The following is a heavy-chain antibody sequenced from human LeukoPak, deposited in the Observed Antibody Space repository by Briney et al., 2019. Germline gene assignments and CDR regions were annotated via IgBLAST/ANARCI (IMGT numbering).Heavy chain of an antibody. D-gene: IGHD5-12*01. J-gene: IGHJ4*02. V-gene: IGHV3-74*03. Sequence: GGSLRLSCAASGFTFSRYWMTWVRQAPGKGLVWVSRINSDGSGTEYADSVKGRFTISRDNAKNTVYLQMDSLRVEDTAVYYCARDRYSGYDYFDYWGQGILVTVSS. CDR1: GFTFSRYW. CDR2: INSDGSGT. CDR3: ARDRYSGYDYFDY.